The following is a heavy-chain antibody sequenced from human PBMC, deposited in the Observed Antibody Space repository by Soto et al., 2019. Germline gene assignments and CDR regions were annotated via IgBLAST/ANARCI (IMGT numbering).Heavy chain of an antibody. CDR1: GFTFSNEN. V-gene: IGHV3-21*01. D-gene: IGHD3-22*01. Sequence: EVALVESGGGLVKPGGSLRISCAASGFTFSNENMNWVRQAPGKGLEWVSSISSSSSFINYADSVKGRFIISRDNDKSSLYLQMNSLRAEDTAVYYCARDPPLSMIVVVGVDDFWGQGTLVTVSS. CDR2: ISSSSSFI. J-gene: IGHJ4*02. CDR3: ARDPPLSMIVVVGVDDF.